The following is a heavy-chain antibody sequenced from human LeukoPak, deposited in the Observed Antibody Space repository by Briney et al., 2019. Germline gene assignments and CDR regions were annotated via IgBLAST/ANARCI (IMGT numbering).Heavy chain of an antibody. D-gene: IGHD3-10*01. CDR2: IDPSDSYT. Sequence: GESLRISRKGSGYSFTSYWISWVRQMPGKGLEWMGRIDPSDSYTNYSPSFQGHVTTSADKSISTAYLQWSNLKASDTAMYYCARHEVGYYYGSGSYYRSYYFDYWGQGTLVTVSS. J-gene: IGHJ4*02. V-gene: IGHV5-10-1*01. CDR1: GYSFTSYW. CDR3: ARHEVGYYYGSGSYYRSYYFDY.